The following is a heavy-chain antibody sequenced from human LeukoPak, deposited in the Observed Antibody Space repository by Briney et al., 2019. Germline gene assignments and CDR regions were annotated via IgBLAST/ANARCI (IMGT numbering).Heavy chain of an antibody. D-gene: IGHD3-10*01. CDR3: ARGPRLWFGEFYCYYGMDV. V-gene: IGHV4-34*01. Sequence: PSETLSLTCAVYGGSFSGYYWSWIRQPPGKGLEWIGEINHSGSTNYNPSLKSRVTISVDTSKNQFSLKLSSVTAADTAVYYCARGPRLWFGEFYCYYGMDVWGQGTTVTVSS. J-gene: IGHJ6*02. CDR1: GGSFSGYY. CDR2: INHSGST.